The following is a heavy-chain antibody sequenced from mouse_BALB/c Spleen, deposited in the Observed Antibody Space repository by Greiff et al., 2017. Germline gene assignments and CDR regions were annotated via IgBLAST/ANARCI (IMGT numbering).Heavy chain of an antibody. D-gene: IGHD1-1*01. V-gene: IGHV1-9*01. Sequence: VKLVESGAELMKPGASVKISCKATGYTFSSYWIEWVKQRPGHGLEWIGEILPGSGSTNYNEKFKGKATFTADTSSNTAYMQLSSLTSEDSAVYYCARKGLITTVVNYYYAMDYWGQGTSVTVSS. CDR3: ARKGLITTVVNYYYAMDY. J-gene: IGHJ4*01. CDR2: ILPGSGST. CDR1: GYTFSSYW.